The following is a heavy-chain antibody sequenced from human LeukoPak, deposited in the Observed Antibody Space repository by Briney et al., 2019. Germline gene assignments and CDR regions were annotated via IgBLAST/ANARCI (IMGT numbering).Heavy chain of an antibody. V-gene: IGHV3-30-3*01. Sequence: GGSLRLSCAASGFTFSSYAMHWVRQAPGKGLEWVAVISYDGSNKYYADSVKGRFTISRDNSKNTLYLQMNSLRAEDTAVYYCARGYSGSYRVDYWGQGTLVTVSS. CDR1: GFTFSSYA. D-gene: IGHD1-26*01. J-gene: IGHJ4*02. CDR3: ARGYSGSYRVDY. CDR2: ISYDGSNK.